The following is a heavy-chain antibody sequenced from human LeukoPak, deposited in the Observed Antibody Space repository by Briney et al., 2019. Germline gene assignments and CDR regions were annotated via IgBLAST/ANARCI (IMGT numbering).Heavy chain of an antibody. J-gene: IGHJ4*02. V-gene: IGHV4-34*01. Sequence: SETLSLTCAVYGGSFSGYYWSGIRQPPGKGLEWIGEINHSGSTNYNPSLKSRVTISVDTSKNQFSLKLSSVTAADTAVYYCARAWYYYDSSGYYPFDYWGQGTLVTVSS. CDR2: INHSGST. CDR3: ARAWYYYDSSGYYPFDY. D-gene: IGHD3-22*01. CDR1: GGSFSGYY.